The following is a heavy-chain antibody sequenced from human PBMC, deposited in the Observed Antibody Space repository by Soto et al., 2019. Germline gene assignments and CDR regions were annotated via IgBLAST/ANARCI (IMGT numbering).Heavy chain of an antibody. Sequence: GESLKISCKGSGYSFTSYWIGWVRQMPGKGLEWMGIIYPGDSDTRYSPSFQGRVTISADKSISTAYLQWSSLKASDTAMYYCALLRDYYDSSGYYFSRDYWFDPWGQGTLVTVSS. J-gene: IGHJ5*02. CDR3: ALLRDYYDSSGYYFSRDYWFDP. D-gene: IGHD3-22*01. CDR1: GYSFTSYW. CDR2: IYPGDSDT. V-gene: IGHV5-51*01.